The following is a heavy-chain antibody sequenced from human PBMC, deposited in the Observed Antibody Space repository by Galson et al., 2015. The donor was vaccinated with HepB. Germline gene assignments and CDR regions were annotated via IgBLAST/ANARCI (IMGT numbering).Heavy chain of an antibody. CDR3: ARGSRFSITMIVVPNPGEDWYFDL. V-gene: IGHV4-34*01. J-gene: IGHJ2*01. Sequence: ETLSLTCAVYGGSFSGYYWSWIRQPPGKGLEWIGEINHSGSTNYNPSLKSRVTISVDTSKNQFSLKLSSVTAADTAVYYCARGSRFSITMIVVPNPGEDWYFDLWGRGTLVTVSS. CDR2: INHSGST. D-gene: IGHD3-22*01. CDR1: GGSFSGYY.